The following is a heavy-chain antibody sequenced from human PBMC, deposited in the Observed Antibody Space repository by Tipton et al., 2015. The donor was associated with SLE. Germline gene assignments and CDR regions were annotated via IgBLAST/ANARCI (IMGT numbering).Heavy chain of an antibody. Sequence: TLSLTCTVSGGSISSSSYYWGWIRQPAGKGLAWIGHIYSSGSTTHNPSLKSRVTISLDASKNQFSLRLSSVTAAGTAVYYCARRGGSLENWGQGTLVTVSS. D-gene: IGHD3-10*01. CDR3: ARRGGSLEN. CDR1: GGSISSSSYY. CDR2: IYSSGST. V-gene: IGHV4-61*09. J-gene: IGHJ4*02.